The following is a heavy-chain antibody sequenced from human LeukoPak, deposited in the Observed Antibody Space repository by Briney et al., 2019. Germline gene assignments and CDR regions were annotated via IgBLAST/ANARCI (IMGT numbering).Heavy chain of an antibody. CDR1: GFTVSSNY. Sequence: GGSLRLSCAASGFTVSSNYMSWVRQAPGKGLEWVSVIYSGGSTYYADSVKGRFTISRDNSKSTPYLQMNSLRAEDTAVYYCARDAQYDFWSGYFRYWGQGTLVTVSS. J-gene: IGHJ4*02. V-gene: IGHV3-53*01. D-gene: IGHD3-3*01. CDR2: IYSGGST. CDR3: ARDAQYDFWSGYFRY.